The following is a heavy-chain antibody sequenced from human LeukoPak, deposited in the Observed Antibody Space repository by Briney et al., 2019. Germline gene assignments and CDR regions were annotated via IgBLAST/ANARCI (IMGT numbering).Heavy chain of an antibody. CDR3: ARDSSGHEGTFDY. CDR2: INAGNGNA. D-gene: IGHD3-22*01. J-gene: IGHJ4*02. CDR1: GYTFTSYA. V-gene: IGHV1-3*03. Sequence: ASVTVSCKASGYTFTSYAMQWVRQAPGQRLEWMGWINAGNGNAKYTQEFQGRVTITTHTSASTAYMELSSLRSEDMAVYYCARDSSGHEGTFDYWGQGTLVTVSS.